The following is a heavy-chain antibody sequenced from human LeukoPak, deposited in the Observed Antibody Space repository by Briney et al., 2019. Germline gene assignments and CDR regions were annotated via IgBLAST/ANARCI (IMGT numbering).Heavy chain of an antibody. CDR3: ARDRGHYDFWSGWSLYGMDV. V-gene: IGHV4-4*02. CDR2: IYHSGST. J-gene: IGHJ6*02. D-gene: IGHD3-3*01. Sequence: PSETLSLTCAVSGGSISSSNWWSWVRQPPGKGLEWIGEIYHSGSTNYNPSLKSRVTISVDKSKNQFSLKLSSVTAADTAVYYCARDRGHYDFWSGWSLYGMDVWGQGTTVTVSS. CDR1: GGSISSSNW.